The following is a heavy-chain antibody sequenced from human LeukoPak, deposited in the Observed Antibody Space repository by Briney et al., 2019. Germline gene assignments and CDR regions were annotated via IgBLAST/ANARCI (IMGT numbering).Heavy chain of an antibody. CDR2: ISAYNGHT. CDR1: GYTLSTYG. V-gene: IGHV1-18*01. Sequence: ASVKVSCKASGYTLSTYGISWVRQAPGQGLEWMGWISAYNGHTNYAQKFQGRVTMTTDTSTSTAYMELTSLTSDDTAVYYCARDKDLGAVAGTFDYWGQGTLVTVSS. D-gene: IGHD6-19*01. CDR3: ARDKDLGAVAGTFDY. J-gene: IGHJ4*02.